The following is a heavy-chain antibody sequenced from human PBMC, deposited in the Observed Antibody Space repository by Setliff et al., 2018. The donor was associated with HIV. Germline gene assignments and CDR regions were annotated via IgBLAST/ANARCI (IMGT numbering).Heavy chain of an antibody. D-gene: IGHD2-2*01. CDR2: ISPKYGNT. Sequence: ASVKVSCKASGYSFSDYYIHWVRQAPGHGFQWMGWISPKYGNTKYAQKFQGRVTMTTDTSTSTAYMELRSLRADDTAVYYCARDGDRIVVVGVKVDYYYYMDVWGKGTTVTVSS. V-gene: IGHV1-18*04. CDR1: GYSFSDYY. CDR3: ARDGDRIVVVGVKVDYYYYMDV. J-gene: IGHJ6*03.